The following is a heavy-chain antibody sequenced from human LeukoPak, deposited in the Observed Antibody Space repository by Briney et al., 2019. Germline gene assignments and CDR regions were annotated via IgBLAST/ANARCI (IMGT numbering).Heavy chain of an antibody. D-gene: IGHD2-21*02. J-gene: IGHJ6*02. CDR3: ARGASTAAKYGMDV. V-gene: IGHV3-30*03. Sequence: GGSLRLSCAASGFTFTSSNMNWVRQAPGKGLEWVAVIAYDGSSTVYADSVKGRFTISRDNSKNTLYLQMNSLRTEDTAVYYCARGASTAAKYGMDVWGRGATVTVSS. CDR1: GFTFTSSN. CDR2: IAYDGSST.